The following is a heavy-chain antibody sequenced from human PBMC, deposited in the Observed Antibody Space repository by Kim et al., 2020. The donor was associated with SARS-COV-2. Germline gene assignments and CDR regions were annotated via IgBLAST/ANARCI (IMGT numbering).Heavy chain of an antibody. CDR2: ISYDGSNK. V-gene: IGHV3-30*18. D-gene: IGHD2-2*03. Sequence: GGSLRLSCAASGFTFSSYGMHWVRQAPGKGLEWVAVISYDGSNKYYADSVKGRFTISRDNSKNTLYLQMNSLRAEDTAVYYCAKANGHCSSTSCLGGGDYWGQGTLVTVSS. CDR3: AKANGHCSSTSCLGGGDY. J-gene: IGHJ4*02. CDR1: GFTFSSYG.